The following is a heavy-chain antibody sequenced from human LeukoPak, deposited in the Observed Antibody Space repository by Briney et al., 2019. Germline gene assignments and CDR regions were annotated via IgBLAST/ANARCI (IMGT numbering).Heavy chain of an antibody. D-gene: IGHD3-22*01. CDR1: GFTFSSYG. CDR2: ISFDGSTK. V-gene: IGHV3-30*18. Sequence: PGGSLRLSCAASGFTFSSYGMHWVRQAPGKGLEGVAVISFDGSTKYYADSVRGRFTISRDNSKNTLYLQMSSLRTEDTAVYYCAKVHYDSRGYDDFQHWGQGTLVTISS. CDR3: AKVHYDSRGYDDFQH. J-gene: IGHJ1*01.